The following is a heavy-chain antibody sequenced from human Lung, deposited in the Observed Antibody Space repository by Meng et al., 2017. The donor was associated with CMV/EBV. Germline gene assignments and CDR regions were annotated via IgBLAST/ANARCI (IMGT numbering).Heavy chain of an antibody. D-gene: IGHD3-10*02. CDR1: GFSLSTNGVG. CDR2: IYWNDDK. J-gene: IGHJ5*02. Sequence: SGPTLVKPTQTRTLTCTFSGFSLSTNGVGVGWIRQPPGKALEWLALIYWNDDKRYSPSLKSRLTITKDTSKNQVVLTMTNMDPVDTATYYFAPSVRGVIISGEDWFDPWGQGTLVTVSS. V-gene: IGHV2-5*01. CDR3: APSVRGVIISGEDWFDP.